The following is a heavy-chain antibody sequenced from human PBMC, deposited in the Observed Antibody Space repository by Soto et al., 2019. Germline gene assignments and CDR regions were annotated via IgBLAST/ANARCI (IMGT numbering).Heavy chain of an antibody. Sequence: EVQLLESGGGLVQPGGSLRPSCAASGFTFSSYAMSWVRQAPGKGLEWVSAISGSGGSTYYADSVKGRFTVSRDNSKNTLYLQMTSLRAEDTAVYYCAKASRNSSGYFDYWGQGTLLTVSS. V-gene: IGHV3-23*01. D-gene: IGHD3-22*01. J-gene: IGHJ4*02. CDR3: AKASRNSSGYFDY. CDR2: ISGSGGST. CDR1: GFTFSSYA.